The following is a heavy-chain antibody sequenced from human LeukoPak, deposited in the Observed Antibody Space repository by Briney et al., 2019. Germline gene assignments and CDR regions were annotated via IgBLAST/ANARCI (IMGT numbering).Heavy chain of an antibody. CDR1: GFTFSTYA. CDR3: AKDRAGYSGARGFDC. V-gene: IGHV3-23*01. D-gene: IGHD5-12*01. Sequence: PGGSLRLSCAASGFTFSTYAMSWVRQAPGKGLDWVSGISASSDSTYYADSVKGRFTISRDNSKNTLYLQMNSLGAADTAVYYCAKDRAGYSGARGFDCWGQGALVTASS. CDR2: ISASSDST. J-gene: IGHJ4*02.